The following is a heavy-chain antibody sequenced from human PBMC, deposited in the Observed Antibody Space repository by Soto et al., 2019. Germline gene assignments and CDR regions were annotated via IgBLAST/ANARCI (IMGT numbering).Heavy chain of an antibody. D-gene: IGHD4-17*01. CDR2: ISGSGGST. CDR1: GFTFSSYA. Sequence: EVQLLESGGGLVQPGGSLRLSCAASGFTFSSYAMSWVRQAPGKGLEWVSAISGSGGSTYYADSVKGRFTISRDNSKNTLYLQMNSLRAEDTAVYYCATPVAVHGEPGYFDYWGQGTLVTVSS. CDR3: ATPVAVHGEPGYFDY. V-gene: IGHV3-23*01. J-gene: IGHJ4*02.